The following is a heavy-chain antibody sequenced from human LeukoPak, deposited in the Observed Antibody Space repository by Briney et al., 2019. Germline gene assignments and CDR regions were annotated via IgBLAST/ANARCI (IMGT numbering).Heavy chain of an antibody. V-gene: IGHV3-7*03. CDR3: ARNRRVRSTILDAFDI. D-gene: IGHD1-1*01. CDR1: GFTFSSYW. J-gene: IGHJ3*02. Sequence: GGSLRLSCAASGFTFSSYWITWVRQAPGKGLEWVANINLDGSEKNYVDSVKGRFTISRDNAKNSLYLQMNSLRAEDTAVYYCARNRRVRSTILDAFDIWGEGTMVTVSS. CDR2: INLDGSEK.